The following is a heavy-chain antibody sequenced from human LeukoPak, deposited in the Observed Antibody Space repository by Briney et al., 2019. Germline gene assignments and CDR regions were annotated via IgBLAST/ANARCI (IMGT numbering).Heavy chain of an antibody. V-gene: IGHV1-2*02. CDR3: AREGGYDFWSGPPAGNWFDP. J-gene: IGHJ5*02. Sequence: GASVKVSCKASGYSFTGYYMHWVRQAPGQGLEWMGWVNPNSGGTNYAQKFQGRVTMTRDTSISTAYMELSRLRSDDTAVYYCAREGGYDFWSGPPAGNWFDPWGQGTLVTVSS. CDR1: GYSFTGYY. D-gene: IGHD3-3*01. CDR2: VNPNSGGT.